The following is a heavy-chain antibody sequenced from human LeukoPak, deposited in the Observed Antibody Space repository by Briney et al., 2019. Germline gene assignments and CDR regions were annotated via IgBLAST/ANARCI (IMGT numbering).Heavy chain of an antibody. CDR3: ARDSGYSSSWYDAFDI. J-gene: IGHJ3*02. V-gene: IGHV3-48*03. CDR2: ISSSGRRI. Sequence: GSLRLSCAASGFTFSSYEMNWVRQAPGKGLEWVSYISSSGRRIYYADSVKGRFTISRDNAKNSLYLQTNSLRAEDTALYYCARDSGYSSSWYDAFDIWGQGTMVTVSS. D-gene: IGHD6-13*01. CDR1: GFTFSSYE.